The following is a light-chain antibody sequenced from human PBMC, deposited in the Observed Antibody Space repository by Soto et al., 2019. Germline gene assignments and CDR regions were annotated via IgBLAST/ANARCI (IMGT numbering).Light chain of an antibody. CDR2: DVN. J-gene: IGLJ1*01. CDR3: CSYAGSYTYV. CDR1: SSDVGAYNY. Sequence: QSVLTQPRSVSGSPGQSVTISCTGTSSDVGAYNYVSWYQQHPGKAPKLVIYDVNRRPSGVPDRFSGSKSGNTASLTISGLQAEDEADYYCCSYAGSYTYVFGTGTMVTVL. V-gene: IGLV2-11*01.